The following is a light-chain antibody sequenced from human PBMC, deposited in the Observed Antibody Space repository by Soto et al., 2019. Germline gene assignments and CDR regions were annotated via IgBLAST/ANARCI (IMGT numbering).Light chain of an antibody. CDR3: SSYTSVGSVI. J-gene: IGLJ2*01. CDR2: HVS. CDR1: TSDVGDYNY. V-gene: IGLV2-14*01. Sequence: QSALTQPASVSGSPGQSITISCTAPTSDVGDYNYVSWYQQYPGKAPKPIIYHVSNRPSGVSNRFSGSKYGDTASLTISGLQAEDEADYYCSSYTSVGSVIFGGGTKVTVI.